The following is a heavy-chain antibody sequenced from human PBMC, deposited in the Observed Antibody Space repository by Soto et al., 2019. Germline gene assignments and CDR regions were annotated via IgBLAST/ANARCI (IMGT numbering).Heavy chain of an antibody. CDR1: GYTLTELS. J-gene: IGHJ3*02. CDR3: ATDRANYGAFDI. Sequence: ASVKVSCKVSGYTLTELSMYWVRQAPGKGLEWMGGFDPEDGETIYAQKFQGRVTMTEDTSTDTAYMELSSLRSEDTAVYYCATDRANYGAFDIWGQGTMVTVSS. D-gene: IGHD1-7*01. V-gene: IGHV1-24*01. CDR2: FDPEDGET.